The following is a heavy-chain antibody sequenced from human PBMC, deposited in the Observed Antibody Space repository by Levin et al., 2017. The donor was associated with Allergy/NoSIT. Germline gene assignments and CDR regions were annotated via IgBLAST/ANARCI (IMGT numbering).Heavy chain of an antibody. V-gene: IGHV3-21*01. D-gene: IGHD3-16*02. CDR1: GFTFKNHS. CDR3: AKMGDSRSTAGYYFDN. CDR2: ISSNSRYI. J-gene: IGHJ4*02. Sequence: GGSLRLSCVAFGFTFKNHSMIWVRQAPGQGLEWVSSISSNSRYIHYAENLEGRLTISRDDAKNSLSLRLDSLTAADTAVYYCAKMGDSRSTAGYYFDNWGPGTLVTVSS.